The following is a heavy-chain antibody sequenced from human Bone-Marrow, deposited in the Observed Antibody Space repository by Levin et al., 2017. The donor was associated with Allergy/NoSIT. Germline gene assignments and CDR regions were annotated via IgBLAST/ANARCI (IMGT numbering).Heavy chain of an antibody. D-gene: IGHD6-19*01. Sequence: GGSLRLSCAASGFTFSNYGMHWVRQAPGKGLEWVAVISYDGSNKYYADSVKGRFTISRDNSKNTLFLQMNSLRAEDTAVYYCANSVAGTGIYGMDVWGQGTTVTVSS. CDR2: ISYDGSNK. J-gene: IGHJ6*02. CDR3: ANSVAGTGIYGMDV. V-gene: IGHV3-30*18. CDR1: GFTFSNYG.